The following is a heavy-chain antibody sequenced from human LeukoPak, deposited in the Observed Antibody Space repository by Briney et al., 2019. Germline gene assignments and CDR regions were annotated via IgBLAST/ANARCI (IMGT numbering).Heavy chain of an antibody. CDR1: GGSFSGYY. Sequence: SETLSLTCAVYGGSFSGYYWSWIRQPPGKGLEWIGEINHSGSTNYNPSLKSRVTISVDTSKNQFSLKLSSVTAADTAVYYCASQRIVGAIGAFDIWGQGTMVTVSS. J-gene: IGHJ3*02. D-gene: IGHD1-26*01. V-gene: IGHV4-34*01. CDR2: INHSGST. CDR3: ASQRIVGAIGAFDI.